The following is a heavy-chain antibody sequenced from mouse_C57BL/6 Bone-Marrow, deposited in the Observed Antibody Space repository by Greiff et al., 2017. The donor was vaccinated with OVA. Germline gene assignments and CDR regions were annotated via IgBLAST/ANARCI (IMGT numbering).Heavy chain of an antibody. CDR1: GYTFTSYW. V-gene: IGHV1-74*01. J-gene: IGHJ4*01. CDR2: IHPADSDT. CDR3: AIKGSSGYVDYAMDY. Sequence: QVQLQQPGAELVKPGASVKVSCKASGYTFTSYWMHWVKQRPGQGLEWIGRIHPADSDTNYNQKFKGKATLTVDKSSSTAYMQLSSLTSEDSAVYYCAIKGSSGYVDYAMDYWGQGTSVTVSS. D-gene: IGHD3-2*02.